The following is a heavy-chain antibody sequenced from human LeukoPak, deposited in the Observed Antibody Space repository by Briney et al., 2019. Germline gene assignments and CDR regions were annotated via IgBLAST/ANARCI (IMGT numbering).Heavy chain of an antibody. CDR3: ARDRNYGSGFDY. Sequence: GGSLRLSCAASGFTFSSYEMNWVRQAPGKGREWVSYISSSGSTIYYADSVKGRLTISRDNAKNSLYLQMNSLRAEDTAVYYCARDRNYGSGFDYWGQGTLVIVSS. J-gene: IGHJ4*02. D-gene: IGHD3-10*01. CDR2: ISSSGSTI. CDR1: GFTFSSYE. V-gene: IGHV3-48*03.